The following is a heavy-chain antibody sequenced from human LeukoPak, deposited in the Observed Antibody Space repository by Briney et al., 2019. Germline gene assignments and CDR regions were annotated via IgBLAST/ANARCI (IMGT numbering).Heavy chain of an antibody. Sequence: GGSLRLSCAASGFTFSSYAMSWLRQAPGKGLEWVSDISGSGGSTYYAHSVKGRFTISRDNSKNTLYLQMNSLRAEDTAVYYCVPRKEWSCYMDVWGKGTTVTVSS. CDR1: GFTFSSYA. CDR3: VPRKEWSCYMDV. CDR2: ISGSGGST. J-gene: IGHJ6*03. V-gene: IGHV3-23*01. D-gene: IGHD3-3*01.